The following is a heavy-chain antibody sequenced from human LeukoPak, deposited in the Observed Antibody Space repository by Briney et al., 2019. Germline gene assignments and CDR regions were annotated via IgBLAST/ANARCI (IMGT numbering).Heavy chain of an antibody. J-gene: IGHJ4*02. V-gene: IGHV4-34*01. CDR3: AREGIEGATALH. Sequence: SETLSLTCAVYGGSFSGYYWSWIRQPPGKGLEWIGEINHSGSTNYNPSLKSRVTISVDTSKNQFSLKLSSVTAADTAVYYCAREGIEGATALHWGQGTLVTVSS. CDR2: INHSGST. CDR1: GGSFSGYY. D-gene: IGHD1-26*01.